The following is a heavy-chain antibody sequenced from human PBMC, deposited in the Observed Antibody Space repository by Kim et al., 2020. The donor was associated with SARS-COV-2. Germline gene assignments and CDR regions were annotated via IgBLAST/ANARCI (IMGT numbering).Heavy chain of an antibody. J-gene: IGHJ4*02. D-gene: IGHD4-17*01. V-gene: IGHV1-69*04. Sequence: YAQKFQGRVTITADKSTSTAYMELSSLRSEDTAVYYCAREGDGDYHFDYWGQGTLVTVSS. CDR3: AREGDGDYHFDY.